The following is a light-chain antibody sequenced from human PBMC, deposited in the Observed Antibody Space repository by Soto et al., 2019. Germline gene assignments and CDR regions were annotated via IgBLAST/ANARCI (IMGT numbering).Light chain of an antibody. CDR2: EVS. V-gene: IGLV2-8*01. J-gene: IGLJ2*01. CDR3: SSYAGSNNIVV. CDR1: SGDVGGYNY. Sequence: QSALTQPPSASGSPGQSVTISCTGTSGDVGGYNYVSWYQQHPGKAPKLMIYEVSKRPSGVPDRFSGSKSGNTASLTVSGLQAEDEADYYCSSYAGSNNIVVFGGGTKLTFL.